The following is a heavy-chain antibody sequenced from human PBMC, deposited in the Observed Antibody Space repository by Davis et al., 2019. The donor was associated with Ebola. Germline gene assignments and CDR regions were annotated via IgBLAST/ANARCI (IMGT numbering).Heavy chain of an antibody. V-gene: IGHV3-74*01. CDR3: ARNNRGGDWDY. Sequence: HTGGSLRLSCAASGFTFSHYWMHWVRHAPGKGLVWVSRIYNDGSNTNYADSVKDRFAISRDNAKNTLYLHMNSLTAEDTAVYYCARNNRGGDWDYWGQGTLVTVSS. J-gene: IGHJ4*02. CDR1: GFTFSHYW. CDR2: IYNDGSNT. D-gene: IGHD2-21*02.